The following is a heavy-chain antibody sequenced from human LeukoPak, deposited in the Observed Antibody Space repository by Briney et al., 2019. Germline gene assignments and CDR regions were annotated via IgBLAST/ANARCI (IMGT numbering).Heavy chain of an antibody. CDR2: IYHSGST. J-gene: IGHJ4*02. CDR3: ARLTYYFHSGGYYYFDY. CDR1: GYSISSGYY. Sequence: SETLSLTCTVSGYSISSGYYWGWIRQPPGKGLEWIGSIYHSGSTYYNPSLKSRVTVSVDTSKKQFSLKLSSVTAADTAVYYCARLTYYFHSGGYYYFDYWGQGTLVTVSS. V-gene: IGHV4-38-2*02. D-gene: IGHD3-22*01.